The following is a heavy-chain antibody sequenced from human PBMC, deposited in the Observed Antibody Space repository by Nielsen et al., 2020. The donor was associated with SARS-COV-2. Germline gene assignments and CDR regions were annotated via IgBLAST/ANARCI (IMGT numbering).Heavy chain of an antibody. J-gene: IGHJ4*02. CDR1: GFTFSSYS. D-gene: IGHD3-3*01. V-gene: IGHV3-48*04. CDR2: ISSSSSTI. CDR3: ARDFALFTPIDPGLGFDY. Sequence: GGSLRLSCAASGFTFSSYSMNWVRQAPGKGLEWVSYISSSSSTIYYADSVKGRFTISRDNAKNSLYLQMNSLRAEDTAVYYCARDFALFTPIDPGLGFDYWGQGTLVTVSS.